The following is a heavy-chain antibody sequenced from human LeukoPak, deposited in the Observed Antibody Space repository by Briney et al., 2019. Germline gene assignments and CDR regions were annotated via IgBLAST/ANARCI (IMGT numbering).Heavy chain of an antibody. V-gene: IGHV4-59*12. D-gene: IGHD4-17*01. Sequence: PSETLSLTCTVSGGSISSYYWSWIRQPPGKGLEWIGYIYYSGSTNYNPSLKSRVTISVDTSKNQFSLKLSSVTAADTAVYYCARDPPDYGDYDNWFDPWGQGTLVTVSS. CDR1: GGSISSYY. J-gene: IGHJ5*02. CDR3: ARDPPDYGDYDNWFDP. CDR2: IYYSGST.